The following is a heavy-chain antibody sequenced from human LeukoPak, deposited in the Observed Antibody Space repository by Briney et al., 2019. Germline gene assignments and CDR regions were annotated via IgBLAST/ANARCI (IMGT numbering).Heavy chain of an antibody. CDR1: GGSFSGYY. J-gene: IGHJ4*02. CDR3: ARGYSYRGDFDY. V-gene: IGHV4-31*11. Sequence: SETLSLTCAVYGGSFSGYYWSWIRQHPGKGLEWIGYIYYSGSTYYNPSLKSRVTISVDTSKNQFSLKLSSVTAADTAVYYCARGYSYRGDFDYWGQGTLVTVSS. D-gene: IGHD5-18*01. CDR2: IYYSGST.